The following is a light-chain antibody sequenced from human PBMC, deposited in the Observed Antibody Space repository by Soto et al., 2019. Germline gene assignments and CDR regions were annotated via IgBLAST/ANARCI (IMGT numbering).Light chain of an antibody. J-gene: IGKJ1*01. V-gene: IGKV2-24*01. CDR2: KIS. CDR1: QSLLHSDENTY. CDR3: MQATHFPRT. Sequence: DIVMTQTPLSSPVTLGQPASISCRSSQSLLHSDENTYLSWLQQRPSQSPILFIYKISDRFSGVPDRFIGSGGGTGFTLKITRVEAEDVGVYYCMQATHFPRTFGQGTKVEI.